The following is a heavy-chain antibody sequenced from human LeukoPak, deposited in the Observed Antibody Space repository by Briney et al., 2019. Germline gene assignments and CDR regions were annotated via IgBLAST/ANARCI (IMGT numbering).Heavy chain of an antibody. V-gene: IGHV3-23*01. CDR3: AKDPTGSSSYYFDY. CDR1: GFTFSSYA. Sequence: PGGSLRLSCAASGFTFSSYAMSWVRQAPGKGLEWVSAISGSGGSTYYADSVKGRFTISRDNSKNTLYLQMNSPRAEDTAVYYCAKDPTGSSSYYFDYWGQGTLVTVSS. CDR2: ISGSGGST. J-gene: IGHJ4*02. D-gene: IGHD6-6*01.